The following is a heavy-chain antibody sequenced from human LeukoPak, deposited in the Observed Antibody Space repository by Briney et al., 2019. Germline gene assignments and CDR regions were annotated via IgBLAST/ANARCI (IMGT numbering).Heavy chain of an antibody. D-gene: IGHD4-23*01. J-gene: IGHJ4*02. CDR2: IYPGDSDT. CDR3: TIHSGNSGQAY. Sequence: PGESLKISYKDPGYSFTSYWIGWVRQMPGKGLEWMGIIYPGDSDTRYSPSFQGQVTISADKSIYTAYLQWSSLKASDTAMYYCTIHSGNSGQAYWGQGTLVTVSS. V-gene: IGHV5-51*03. CDR1: GYSFTSYW.